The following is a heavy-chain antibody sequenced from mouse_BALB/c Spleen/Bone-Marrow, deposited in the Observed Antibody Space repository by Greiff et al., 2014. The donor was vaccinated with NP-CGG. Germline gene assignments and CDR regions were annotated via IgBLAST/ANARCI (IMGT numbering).Heavy chain of an antibody. J-gene: IGHJ4*01. CDR3: AREGGYYDAMDY. CDR2: IYPYKGAT. CDR1: RYTFTDYN. Sequence: EVKLQEPGPDLVKPGASVKISCKASRYTFTDYNIHWVKESHGKSLEWIGYIYPYKGATDYNQKFKSKATLTVDISSSTAYMELRSLTSEDSAVYYCAREGGYYDAMDYWGQGTSVTVSS. V-gene: IGHV1S29*02.